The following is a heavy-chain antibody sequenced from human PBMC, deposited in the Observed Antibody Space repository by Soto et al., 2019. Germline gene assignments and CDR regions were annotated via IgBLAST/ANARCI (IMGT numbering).Heavy chain of an antibody. Sequence: GESLKISCKGSGYNFAGYWLACVRQMPGKGLELMVIIYPSDSDTRYRPSFQGQVTISADKSISSAYLQWSSLRASDTAMYYCARGGVSTRTFDYWGQGTPVTVSS. V-gene: IGHV5-51*01. CDR1: GYNFAGYW. CDR2: IYPSDSDT. J-gene: IGHJ4*02. CDR3: ARGGVSTRTFDY. D-gene: IGHD3-3*01.